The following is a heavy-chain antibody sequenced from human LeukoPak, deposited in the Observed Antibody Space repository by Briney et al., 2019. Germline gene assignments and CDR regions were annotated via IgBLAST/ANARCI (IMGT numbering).Heavy chain of an antibody. CDR2: IYYSGST. V-gene: IGHV4-39*01. CDR1: GGSISSSSYY. J-gene: IGHJ5*02. Sequence: SETLSLTCTVSGGSISSSSYYWGWIRQPPGKGLEWIGSIYYSGSTYYNPSLKSRVTISVDTSKNQFSLKLSSVTAADTAVYYCARHRTYSSSWTAFDPWGQGTLVTVSS. D-gene: IGHD6-13*01. CDR3: ARHRTYSSSWTAFDP.